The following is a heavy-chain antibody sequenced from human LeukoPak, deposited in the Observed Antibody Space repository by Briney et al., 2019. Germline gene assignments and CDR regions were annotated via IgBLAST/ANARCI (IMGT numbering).Heavy chain of an antibody. D-gene: IGHD3-10*01. CDR2: ISSSSSYI. V-gene: IGHV3-21*06. J-gene: IGHJ4*02. Sequence: GGSLRLSCAASGFTFSSYSMNWVRQAPGKGLEWVSSISSSSSYIYYADSVKGRFTISRDNAKNSLFLHMNSLRADDTAVYYCARDGAVRGIEYWGQGTLVTVSS. CDR3: ARDGAVRGIEY. CDR1: GFTFSSYS.